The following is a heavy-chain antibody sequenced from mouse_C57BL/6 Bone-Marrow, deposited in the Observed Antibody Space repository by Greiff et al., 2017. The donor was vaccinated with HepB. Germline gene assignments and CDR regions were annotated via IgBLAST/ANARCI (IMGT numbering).Heavy chain of an antibody. Sequence: QVHVKQSGPGLVQPSQSLSITCTVSGFSLTSYGVHWVRQSPGKGLEWLGVIWSGGSTDYNAAFISRLSISKDNSKSQVFLKMNSLQADDTAMYYCARGTTTVGDWYFDVWGTGTTVTVSS. J-gene: IGHJ1*03. V-gene: IGHV2-2*01. CDR2: IWSGGST. CDR3: ARGTTTVGDWYFDV. D-gene: IGHD1-1*01. CDR1: GFSLTSYG.